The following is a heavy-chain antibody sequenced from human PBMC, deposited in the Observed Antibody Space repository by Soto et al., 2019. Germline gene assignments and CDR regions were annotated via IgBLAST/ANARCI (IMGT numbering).Heavy chain of an antibody. CDR2: IYPGDSDT. D-gene: IGHD5-12*01. CDR1: GYIFRTSW. V-gene: IGHV5-51*01. Sequence: GESLKISCKGSGYIFRTSWIGWVRQMPGKGLEWMGVIYPGDSDTKYSPSFEGQIIISADKSISTAYLQWSSLKASDTAMYYCARRGDGYNYWSAYWGQGTLVTVSS. J-gene: IGHJ4*02. CDR3: ARRGDGYNYWSAY.